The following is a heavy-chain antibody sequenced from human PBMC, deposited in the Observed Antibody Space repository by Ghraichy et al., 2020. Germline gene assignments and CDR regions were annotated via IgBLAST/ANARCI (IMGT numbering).Heavy chain of an antibody. V-gene: IGHV4-34*01. J-gene: IGHJ4*02. D-gene: IGHD2-2*01. CDR3: ARGRGGLSRAGTRYCSSTSCFYFDY. Sequence: SETLSLTCAVYGGSFSGYYWSWIRQPPGKGLEWIGEINHSGSTNYNPSLKSRVTISVDTSKNQFSLKLSSVTAADTAVYYCARGRGGLSRAGTRYCSSTSCFYFDYWGQGTLVTVSS. CDR2: INHSGST. CDR1: GGSFSGYY.